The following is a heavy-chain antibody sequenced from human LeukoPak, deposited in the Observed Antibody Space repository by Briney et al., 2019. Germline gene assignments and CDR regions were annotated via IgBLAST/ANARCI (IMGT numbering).Heavy chain of an antibody. Sequence: GGSLRLSCAASGFTFSSYAMQGVRGATGKGGEGGGVISYDGSNKYYADSVKGRFTISRHNSKNTLYLQMNRLRAEDTAVYYCARDLYSSSSYGTDVWGQGAPVTVSS. CDR3: ARDLYSSSSYGTDV. D-gene: IGHD6-6*01. CDR2: ISYDGSNK. CDR1: GFTFSSYA. V-gene: IGHV3-30*04. J-gene: IGHJ6*02.